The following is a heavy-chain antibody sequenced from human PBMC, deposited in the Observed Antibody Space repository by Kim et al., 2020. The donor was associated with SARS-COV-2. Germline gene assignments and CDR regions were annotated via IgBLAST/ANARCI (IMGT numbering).Heavy chain of an antibody. D-gene: IGHD4-17*01. CDR3: ARDTGDDYGGNSWYFDL. V-gene: IGHV1-3*01. J-gene: IGHJ2*01. Sequence: FQGRVTNTRDTSASTAYMELSSLRSEDTAVYYCARDTGDDYGGNSWYFDLWGRGTLVTVSS.